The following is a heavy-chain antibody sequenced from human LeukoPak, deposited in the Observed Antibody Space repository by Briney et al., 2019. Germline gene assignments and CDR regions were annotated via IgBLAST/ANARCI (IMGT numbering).Heavy chain of an antibody. J-gene: IGHJ4*02. CDR3: ARASAVVVITYDFDY. V-gene: IGHV3-33*01. CDR2: IWYDGSNK. CDR1: GFTFSSYG. Sequence: TGGSLRLSCAASGFTFSSYGMHWVRQAPGKGLEWVAVIWYDGSNKYYADSVKGRFTISRDNSKNTLYLQMNSLRAEDTAVYYCARASAVVVITYDFDYWGQGTLVTVSS. D-gene: IGHD3-22*01.